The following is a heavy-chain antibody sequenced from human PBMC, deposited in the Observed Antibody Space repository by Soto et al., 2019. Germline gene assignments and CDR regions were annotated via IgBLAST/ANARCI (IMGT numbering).Heavy chain of an antibody. CDR1: GGSISRSNW. J-gene: IGHJ6*02. Sequence: PSETLSLTCAVSGGSISRSNWWSWVRQPPGKGLEWIGEIYHSGSTNYNPSLKSRVTISVDKSKNQFSLKLSSVTAADTAVYYCARERYCSGGSCYNYGMDVWGQGTTVTVSS. D-gene: IGHD2-15*01. CDR2: IYHSGST. CDR3: ARERYCSGGSCYNYGMDV. V-gene: IGHV4-4*02.